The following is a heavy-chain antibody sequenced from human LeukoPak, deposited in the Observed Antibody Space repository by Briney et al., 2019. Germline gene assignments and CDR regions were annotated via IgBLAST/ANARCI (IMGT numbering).Heavy chain of an antibody. CDR1: GYSISSGYH. V-gene: IGHV4-38-2*02. J-gene: IGHJ4*02. Sequence: SETLSLTCTVSGYSISSGYHWGWIRQPPGKGLEWIGSIYHSGSTYYNPSLKSRVTISVDTSKNQFSLKLSSVTAADTAVYYCARGNLHYDYVWGSYRYTSFDYWGQGTLVTVSS. CDR3: ARGNLHYDYVWGSYRYTSFDY. CDR2: IYHSGST. D-gene: IGHD3-16*02.